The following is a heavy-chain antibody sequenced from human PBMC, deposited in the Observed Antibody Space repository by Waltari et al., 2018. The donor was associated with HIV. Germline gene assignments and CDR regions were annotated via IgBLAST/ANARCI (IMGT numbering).Heavy chain of an antibody. J-gene: IGHJ4*02. D-gene: IGHD3-22*01. V-gene: IGHV1-3*01. CDR1: GYTFTRYA. CDR3: ARGLDYYDSSGYYYDPFDY. CDR2: INAGNGNT. Sequence: QVQLVQSGAEVKKPGASVKVSCKASGYTFTRYAMHWVRQAPGQRLEWMGWINAGNGNTKYSQKFQGRVTITRDTSASTAYMELSSLRSEDTAVYYCARGLDYYDSSGYYYDPFDYWGQGTLVTVSS.